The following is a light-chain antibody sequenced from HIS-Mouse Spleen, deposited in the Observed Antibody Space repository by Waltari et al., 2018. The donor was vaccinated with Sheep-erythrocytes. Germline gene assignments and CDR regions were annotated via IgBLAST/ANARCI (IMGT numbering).Light chain of an antibody. CDR3: MQALQTPYT. CDR2: LGS. V-gene: IGKV2-28*01. CDR1: QSLLHSNGYNY. Sequence: DIVMTQSPLSLPVTPGEPASISCRSSQSLLHSNGYNYLDWYLQNPGQSPQLLIYLGSNRASGVPDRFSGSGSGTDFTLKIIRVEAEDVGVYYCMQALQTPYTFGQGTKLEIK. J-gene: IGKJ2*01.